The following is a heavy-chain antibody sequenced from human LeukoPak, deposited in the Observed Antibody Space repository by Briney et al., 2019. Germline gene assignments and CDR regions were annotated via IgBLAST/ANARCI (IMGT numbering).Heavy chain of an antibody. J-gene: IGHJ5*02. CDR3: TTDIRGGYCSSTSCHP. D-gene: IGHD2-2*01. Sequence: GGSLRLSCAASGFTFSNAWMSWVRQAQGKGLEWVGRIKSKTDGGTTDYAAPVKGRFTISRDDSKNTLYLQMNSLKTEDTAVYYCTTDIRGGYCSSTSCHPWGQGTLVTVSS. V-gene: IGHV3-15*01. CDR1: GFTFSNAW. CDR2: IKSKTDGGTT.